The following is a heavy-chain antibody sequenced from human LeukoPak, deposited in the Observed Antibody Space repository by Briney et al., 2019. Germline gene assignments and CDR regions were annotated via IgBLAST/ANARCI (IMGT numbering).Heavy chain of an antibody. Sequence: GGSLRLSCAASGSTFDDYAMHWVRQAPGKGLEWVSLISWDGGSTYYADSVKGRFTISRDNSKNSLYLQMNSLRAEDTALYYCAKSGEGVWGTHRARADYFDYWGQGTLVTVSS. J-gene: IGHJ4*02. V-gene: IGHV3-43D*03. CDR1: GSTFDDYA. CDR2: ISWDGGST. D-gene: IGHD3-16*02. CDR3: AKSGEGVWGTHRARADYFDY.